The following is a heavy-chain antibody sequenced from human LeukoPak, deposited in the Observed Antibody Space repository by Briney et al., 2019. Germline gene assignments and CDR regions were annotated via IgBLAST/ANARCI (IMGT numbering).Heavy chain of an antibody. CDR2: INHSGST. CDR1: GGSISSSSYY. CDR3: ARVSRTDYDFWSGYYTFSWFDP. D-gene: IGHD3-3*01. Sequence: SETLSLTCTVSGGSISSSSYYWGWIRQPPGKGLEWIGEINHSGSTNYNPSLKSRVTISVDTSKNQFSLKLSSVTAADTAVYYCARVSRTDYDFWSGYYTFSWFDPWGQGTLVTVSS. J-gene: IGHJ5*02. V-gene: IGHV4-39*07.